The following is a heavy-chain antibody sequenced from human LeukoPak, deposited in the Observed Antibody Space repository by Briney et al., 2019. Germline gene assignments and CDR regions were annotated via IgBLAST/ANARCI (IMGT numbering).Heavy chain of an antibody. J-gene: IGHJ4*02. V-gene: IGHV1-69*05. CDR3: ARVGYCGGDCSIYDY. D-gene: IGHD2-21*02. CDR1: GGTFSSYA. CDR2: IIPIFGTA. Sequence: SVKVSCKASGGTFSSYAISWVRQAPGQGLEWIGRIIPIFGTANYAQKFQGRVTITTDESTSTAYMELSSLRSEDTAVYYCARVGYCGGDCSIYDYWGQGTLVTVSS.